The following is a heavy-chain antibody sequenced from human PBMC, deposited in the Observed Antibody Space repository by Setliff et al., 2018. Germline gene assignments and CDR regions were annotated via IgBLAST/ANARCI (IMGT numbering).Heavy chain of an antibody. CDR3: ARDIRDNFWSGYYIYYYGMDV. CDR1: GFTFSSYG. J-gene: IGHJ6*02. D-gene: IGHD3-3*01. V-gene: IGHV3-48*03. Sequence: GGSLRLSCAASGFTFSSYGMNWVRQAPGKGLEWVSYISSSGSTIYYADSVKGRFTIPRDNAKNSLYLQMNSLRAEDTAVYYCARDIRDNFWSGYYIYYYGMDVWGQGTTVTVSS. CDR2: ISSSGSTI.